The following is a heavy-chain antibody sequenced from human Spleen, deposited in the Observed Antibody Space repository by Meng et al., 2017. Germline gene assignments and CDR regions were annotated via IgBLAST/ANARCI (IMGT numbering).Heavy chain of an antibody. V-gene: IGHV5-51*01. Sequence: GESLKISCKGSGYTFSNYWIAWVRQMPGKGLEWIGIIYPGDSDTTYRPSSQGHVTISADKSISTAFLQWSSLEASDTAMYYCARRSFNFLTGHSNYNFDYWGQGALVTVSS. CDR3: ARRSFNFLTGHSNYNFDY. CDR2: IYPGDSDT. D-gene: IGHD3/OR15-3a*01. CDR1: GYTFSNYW. J-gene: IGHJ4*02.